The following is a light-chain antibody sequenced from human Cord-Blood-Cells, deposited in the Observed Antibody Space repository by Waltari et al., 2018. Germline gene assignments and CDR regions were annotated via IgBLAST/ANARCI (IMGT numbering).Light chain of an antibody. CDR2: GAS. J-gene: IGKJ5*01. CDR3: QQYNNWPPIT. CDR1: QSVRSN. Sequence: EIVMTQSPATLSVSPGERATLSCRAIQSVRSNLARYQQKPGQDPRLLIYGASTRATGIPARFRGSGSGTEFTLTISSLQSEDFAVYYCQQYNNWPPITFGQGTRLEIK. V-gene: IGKV3-15*01.